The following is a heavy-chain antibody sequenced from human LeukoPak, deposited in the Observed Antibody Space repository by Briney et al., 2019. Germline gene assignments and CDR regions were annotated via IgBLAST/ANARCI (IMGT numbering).Heavy chain of an antibody. CDR2: IRYDGSNK. V-gene: IGHV3-30*02. D-gene: IGHD3-22*01. CDR1: GFTFSSYG. J-gene: IGHJ4*02. CDR3: AKDPDHVSPGPMNY. Sequence: GGSLRLSCAASGFTFSSYGMHWVRQAPGKGLEWVAFIRYDGSNKYYADSVKGRFTISRDNSKNTLYLQMNSLRAEDTAVYYCAKDPDHVSPGPMNYWGQGTLVIVSS.